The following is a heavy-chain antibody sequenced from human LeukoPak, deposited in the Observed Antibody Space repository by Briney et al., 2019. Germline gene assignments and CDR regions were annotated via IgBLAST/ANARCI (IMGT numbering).Heavy chain of an antibody. CDR1: GFTFSSYW. Sequence: HPGGSLRLSCAASGFTFSSYWMTWVRRAPGKGLEWVASIKQDGSEKYYVDSVKGRFTISRDNAKNSLFLQMSSLRVEDTAVYHCARALRGYYFYFDYWGQGTLVTVSS. CDR3: ARALRGYYFYFDY. V-gene: IGHV3-7*01. J-gene: IGHJ4*02. D-gene: IGHD1-26*01. CDR2: IKQDGSEK.